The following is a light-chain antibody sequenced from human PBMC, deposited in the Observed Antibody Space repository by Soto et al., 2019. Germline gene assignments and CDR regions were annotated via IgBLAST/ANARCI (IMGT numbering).Light chain of an antibody. Sequence: DIEMTQSPPILSVSPGEGATLSCRASQRISTNLAWYQHIPGQAPRLLIVSSSRRPTDVPARFSGSGSGTDFTLTISSLQSEDSEFYYCQQYNNLPPTFGQGTKVDIK. CDR3: QQYNNLPPT. CDR1: QRISTN. CDR2: SSS. J-gene: IGKJ1*01. V-gene: IGKV3-15*01.